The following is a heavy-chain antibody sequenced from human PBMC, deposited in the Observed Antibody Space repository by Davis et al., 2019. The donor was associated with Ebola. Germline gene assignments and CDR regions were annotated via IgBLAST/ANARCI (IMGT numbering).Heavy chain of an antibody. CDR3: AKDRTVVVVLTTRPLDH. CDR1: GFTFWRYG. V-gene: IGHV3-30*18. Sequence: GESLKISCSVSGFTFWRYGMHWVRQAPGKGLEWVAVISDDGTTAYYADSVKGRFTISRDNSKNTVYLQMSSLRPDDTGVCYCAKDRTVVVVLTTRPLDHWGQGTLVTVTS. D-gene: IGHD3-22*01. CDR2: ISDDGTTA. J-gene: IGHJ4*02.